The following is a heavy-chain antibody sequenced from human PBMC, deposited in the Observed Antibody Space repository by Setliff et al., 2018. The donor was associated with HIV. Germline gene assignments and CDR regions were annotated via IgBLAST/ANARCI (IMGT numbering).Heavy chain of an antibody. V-gene: IGHV4-39*07. CDR1: GGSISSSSYY. CDR2: IYYSWST. J-gene: IGHJ4*02. Sequence: SETLSLTCTVSGGSISSSSYYWGWIRQPPGKGLEWIGSIYYSWSTYYNPSLKSRVTISVDTSKNQFSLKLSSVTAAATAVYYCATYNWNFIVGYWGQGTLVTVSS. D-gene: IGHD1-7*01. CDR3: ATYNWNFIVGY.